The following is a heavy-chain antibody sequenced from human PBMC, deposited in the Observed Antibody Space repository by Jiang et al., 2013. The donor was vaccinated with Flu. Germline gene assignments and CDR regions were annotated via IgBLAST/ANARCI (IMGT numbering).Heavy chain of an antibody. Sequence: SGAEVKKPGASVKVSCKASGYTFTSYDINWVRQATGQGLEWMGWMNPNSGNTGYAQKFQGRVTMTRNTSISTAYMELSSLRSEDTAVYYCARGPHMIQLASAWWFDPWGQGTLVTVSS. CDR2: MNPNSGNT. J-gene: IGHJ5*02. V-gene: IGHV1-8*01. D-gene: IGHD3-16*01. CDR3: ARGPHMIQLASAWWFDP. CDR1: GYTFTSYD.